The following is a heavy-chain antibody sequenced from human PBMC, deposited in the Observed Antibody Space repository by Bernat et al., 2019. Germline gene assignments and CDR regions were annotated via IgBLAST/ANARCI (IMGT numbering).Heavy chain of an antibody. V-gene: IGHV4-31*03. CDR3: ARISYYGSGSFYYYYYMDV. Sequence: VQLQESGPGLVKPSQTLSLTCTVSGGSISSGGYYWSWIRQQPGKGLEWIGYIYYSGSTYYNPSLKSRVTISVDTSKNQFSLKLSSVTAADTAVYYCARISYYGSGSFYYYYYMDVWGKGTTVTVSS. J-gene: IGHJ6*03. D-gene: IGHD3-10*01. CDR2: IYYSGST. CDR1: GGSISSGGYY.